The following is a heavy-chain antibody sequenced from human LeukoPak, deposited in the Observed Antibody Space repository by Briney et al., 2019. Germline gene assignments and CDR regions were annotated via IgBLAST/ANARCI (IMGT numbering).Heavy chain of an antibody. CDR2: INPNSRGT. Sequence: GASVKVSCKASGYTFTGYYMHWVRQAPGQGLEWMGWINPNSRGTNYAQKFQGRVTMTRDTSISTAYMELSRLRSDDTAVYYCARGGWAATDAFDPWGQGTLVTVSS. CDR3: ARGGWAATDAFDP. D-gene: IGHD6-13*01. CDR1: GYTFTGYY. V-gene: IGHV1-2*02. J-gene: IGHJ5*02.